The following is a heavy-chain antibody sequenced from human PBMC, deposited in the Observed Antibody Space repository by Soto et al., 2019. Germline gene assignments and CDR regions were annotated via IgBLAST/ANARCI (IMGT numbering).Heavy chain of an antibody. J-gene: IGHJ4*02. Sequence: ASVKGSGKASGYTFTSDAMHWVRQAPGQRRGWMGWIKAGNGNTKYSQKVQGRVTLTRYTSASTAYMELSSLRSGATPVPYCARKWEQWLLPDYWGQVTLVTVSS. CDR2: IKAGNGNT. CDR1: GYTFTSDA. D-gene: IGHD6-19*01. V-gene: IGHV1-3*01. CDR3: ARKWEQWLLPDY.